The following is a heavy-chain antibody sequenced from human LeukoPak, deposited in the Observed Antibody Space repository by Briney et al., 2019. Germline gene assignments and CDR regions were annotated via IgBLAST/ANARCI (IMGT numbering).Heavy chain of an antibody. D-gene: IGHD5-24*01. CDR1: GLTFSNYW. J-gene: IGHJ5*02. Sequence: GGSLRLSCAASGLTFSNYWMTWVRQAPGKGLEWVANIKQDGSEIYYVDSVKGRFTISRDNAKNSLYLQMNSLRAEDTAVYYCTGKRFDPWGQGTLVIASS. V-gene: IGHV3-7*01. CDR3: TGKRFDP. CDR2: IKQDGSEI.